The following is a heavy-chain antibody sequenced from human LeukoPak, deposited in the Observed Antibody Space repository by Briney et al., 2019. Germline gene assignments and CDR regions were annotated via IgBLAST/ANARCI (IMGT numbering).Heavy chain of an antibody. J-gene: IGHJ3*02. V-gene: IGHV3-49*03. CDR1: GFTFGDYA. CDR3: AKYDLKRELQDAFDI. Sequence: GGSLRLSCTASGFTFGDYAMSWFRQAPGKGLEWVGFIRSKAYGGTTEYAASVKGRFTISRDNAKNSLYLQMNSLRAEDTAVYYCAKYDLKRELQDAFDIWGQGTMVTVSS. D-gene: IGHD1-26*01. CDR2: IRSKAYGGTT.